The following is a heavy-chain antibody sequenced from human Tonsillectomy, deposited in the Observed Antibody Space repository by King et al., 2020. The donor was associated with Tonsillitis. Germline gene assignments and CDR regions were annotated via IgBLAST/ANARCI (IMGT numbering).Heavy chain of an antibody. J-gene: IGHJ4*02. V-gene: IGHV1-18*01. D-gene: IGHD2-21*02. CDR3: GRIYCGGDCYSGPWDY. CDR2: ISTYNGNT. CDR1: GYTFTDYG. Sequence: QLVQSGAEVKKPGASVKVSCKASGYTFTDYGVSWVRQAPGQGLEWMGWISTYNGNTNYAQKLQGRVTMTTDTSTGTAYMELRSLRSDDTAVYYCGRIYCGGDCYSGPWDYWGQGTLVTVSS.